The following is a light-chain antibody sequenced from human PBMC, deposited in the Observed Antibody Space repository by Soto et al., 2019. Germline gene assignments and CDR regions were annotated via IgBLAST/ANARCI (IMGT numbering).Light chain of an antibody. J-gene: IGLJ2*01. CDR3: AAWDDRLSGLV. V-gene: IGLV1-40*01. CDR1: SSNIGADYD. Sequence: QSVLTQPPSVSGSPGQRVTISCTGSSSNIGADYDVHWYQQHPGTAPKLLISGNSNRPSGVPDRFSGSKSGTSASLAITGLRSEDEADYYCAAWDDRLSGLVFGRGTKLTVL. CDR2: GNS.